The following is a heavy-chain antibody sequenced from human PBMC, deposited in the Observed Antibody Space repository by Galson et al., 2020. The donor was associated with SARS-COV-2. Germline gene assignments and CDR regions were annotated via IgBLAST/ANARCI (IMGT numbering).Heavy chain of an antibody. D-gene: IGHD1-26*01. V-gene: IGHV4-38-2*01. J-gene: IGHJ4*02. CDR1: GYSINSGYH. CDR3: ARGNEFRPYSAFNN. CDR2: NYHSGNT. Sequence: SETLSLTCAVSGYSINSGYHWAWIRQPPGKGLECIGSNYHSGNTYYNPSLESRVTISVDTSNNQFSLKLSSVTAADTAVYYCARGNEFRPYSAFNNWGQGTLVTVSS.